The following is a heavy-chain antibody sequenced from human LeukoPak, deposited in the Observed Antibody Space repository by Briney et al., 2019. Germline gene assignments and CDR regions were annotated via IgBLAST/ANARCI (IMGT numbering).Heavy chain of an antibody. V-gene: IGHV3-21*01. CDR3: ARADSSGWYIKRSDAFDI. Sequence: GGSLRLSCAASGFTFSSYSMNWVRQAPGKGLEWVSSISSSSSYIYYADSVKGRFTISRDNAKNSPYLQMNNLRAEDTAVYYCARADSSGWYIKRSDAFDIWGQGTMVTVSS. D-gene: IGHD6-19*01. J-gene: IGHJ3*02. CDR1: GFTFSSYS. CDR2: ISSSSSYI.